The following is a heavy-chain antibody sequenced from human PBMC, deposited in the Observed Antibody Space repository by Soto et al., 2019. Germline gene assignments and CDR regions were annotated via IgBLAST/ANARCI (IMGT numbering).Heavy chain of an antibody. CDR1: GFTFSSYS. V-gene: IGHV3-23*01. CDR2: ITYTGVST. J-gene: IGHJ4*02. CDR3: AKSSVWYPYFDS. Sequence: GGSLRLSCAASGFTFSSYSMSWVRQAPGKGLEWVSSITYTGVSTYYADSVKGRFTISRDNSRDTLFLQMNSLRAEDTAIYYCAKSSVWYPYFDSWGQGTLVTVSS. D-gene: IGHD6-13*01.